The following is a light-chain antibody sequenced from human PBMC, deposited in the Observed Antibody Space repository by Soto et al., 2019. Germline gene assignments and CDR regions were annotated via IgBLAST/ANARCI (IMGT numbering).Light chain of an antibody. Sequence: EIVLTQSPGTLSLSPGERATLSCRASQSVSSTYLAWYQQKPGQAPRLLIYGASNRATGIPDRFSGSGSGTDFTLTISRLEPEDSAVYYCQQYGSSPWTFGQRTRVEIK. V-gene: IGKV3-20*01. J-gene: IGKJ1*01. CDR1: QSVSSTY. CDR2: GAS. CDR3: QQYGSSPWT.